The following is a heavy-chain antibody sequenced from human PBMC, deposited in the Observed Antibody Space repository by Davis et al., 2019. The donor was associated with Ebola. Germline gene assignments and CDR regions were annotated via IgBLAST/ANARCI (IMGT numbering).Heavy chain of an antibody. V-gene: IGHV1-2*02. CDR2: INPISGDT. Sequence: ASVKVSCKASGYTFTTYGISWVRQAPGQGLEWMGGINPISGDTNYAEKFQGRVTMTRDTSISTVYMEVSRLRSDDTAVYYCARDLSYSYYYHYYGMDVWGQGTTVTVSS. CDR1: GYTFTTYG. D-gene: IGHD3-10*01. CDR3: ARDLSYSYYYHYYGMDV. J-gene: IGHJ6*02.